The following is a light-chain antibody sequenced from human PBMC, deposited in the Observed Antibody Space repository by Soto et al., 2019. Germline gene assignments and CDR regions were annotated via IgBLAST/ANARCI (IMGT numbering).Light chain of an antibody. Sequence: SALTQPPSASGSPGQSVTISCTGISADLGGYNYVSWYQQHPGKAPRLIIYEFTKRPSGVPDRFSGSNSANTASLTVSGLQAEDEADYYCGSYTDTNTGLFGGGTKVTVL. CDR2: EFT. CDR3: GSYTDTNTGL. V-gene: IGLV2-8*01. J-gene: IGLJ2*01. CDR1: SADLGGYNY.